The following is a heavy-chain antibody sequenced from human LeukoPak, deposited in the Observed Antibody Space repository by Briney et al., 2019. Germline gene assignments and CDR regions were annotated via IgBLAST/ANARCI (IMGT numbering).Heavy chain of an antibody. V-gene: IGHV3-30*02. J-gene: IGHJ6*03. CDR1: GFTFSSYG. Sequence: GGSLRLSCAASGFTFSSYGMHWVRQAPGKGLEWVAFIRYDGSNKYYADSVKGRFTISRDNSKNTLYLQMNSLRAEDTAVYYCAKDPRNYDFWSGYYYYMDVWGKGTTVTVSS. CDR3: AKDPRNYDFWSGYYYYMDV. D-gene: IGHD3-3*01. CDR2: IRYDGSNK.